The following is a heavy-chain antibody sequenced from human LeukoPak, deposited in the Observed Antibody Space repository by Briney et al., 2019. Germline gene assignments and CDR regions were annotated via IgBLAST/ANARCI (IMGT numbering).Heavy chain of an antibody. CDR2: IYTVGNT. CDR1: GFTVSSNC. V-gene: IGHV3-53*01. CDR3: ARDPTDSEVGDY. Sequence: GGSLRLSCAASGFTVSSNCMSWVRQAPGRGLEWVSVIYTVGNTYYAESVKGRFTISRDNSKNTLYLQMNSLRAEDTAVYYCARDPTDSEVGDYWGQGTLVTVSS. D-gene: IGHD2-21*01. J-gene: IGHJ4*02.